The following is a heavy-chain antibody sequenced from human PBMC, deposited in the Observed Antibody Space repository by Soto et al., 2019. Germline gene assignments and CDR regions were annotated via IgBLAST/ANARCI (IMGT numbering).Heavy chain of an antibody. CDR2: INHSGST. D-gene: IGHD2-8*02. CDR3: ARDKITGLFDY. Sequence: PSETLYHTCAGYGGSFSGYYWTWIRQPPGTGLAWIGEINHSGSTNYNPSLKSRVTISVDTSKNQFSLKLTSVTASDTAVYYCARDKITGLFDYWGQGTLVTVSS. CDR1: GGSFSGYY. J-gene: IGHJ4*02. V-gene: IGHV4-34*01.